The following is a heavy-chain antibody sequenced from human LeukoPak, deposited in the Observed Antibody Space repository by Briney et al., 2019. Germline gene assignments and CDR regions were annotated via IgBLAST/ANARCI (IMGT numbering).Heavy chain of an antibody. CDR3: AKDASGSYYGNDYFDY. V-gene: IGHV3-53*01. Sequence: GGSLRLSCAASGFTVSSNYMSWVRQAPGKGLEWVSVIYSGGSTYYADSVKGRFTISRDNSKNTLHLQMNSLRAEDTAVYYCAKDASGSYYGNDYFDYWGQGTLVTVSS. CDR1: GFTVSSNY. D-gene: IGHD1-26*01. CDR2: IYSGGST. J-gene: IGHJ4*02.